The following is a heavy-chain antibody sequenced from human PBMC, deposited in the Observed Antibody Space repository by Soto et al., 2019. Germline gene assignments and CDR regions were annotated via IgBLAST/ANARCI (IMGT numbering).Heavy chain of an antibody. J-gene: IGHJ4*02. CDR3: ARGYADPQLGY. CDR1: GYTFTSYG. CDR2: ISAYNGNT. Sequence: ASLQVSCKSSGYTFTSYGSSWVRQAPGQGLEWMGWISAYNGNTNYAQKLQGRVTMTTDTSTSTAYTELRSLRSDDTAVYYCARGYADPQLGYWGQGTLVTISS. D-gene: IGHD2-2*01. V-gene: IGHV1-18*01.